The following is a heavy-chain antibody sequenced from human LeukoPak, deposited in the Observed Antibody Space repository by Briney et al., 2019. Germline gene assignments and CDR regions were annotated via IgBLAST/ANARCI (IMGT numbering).Heavy chain of an antibody. J-gene: IGHJ4*02. CDR2: IYTSGST. V-gene: IGHV4-61*02. CDR3: ARDPLGYCSGGSCYGFDY. Sequence: SETLSLTCTVSGGSISSGSYYWSWIRQPAGKGLEWIGRIYTSGSTNYNPSLKSRVTISVDTSKNQFSLKLSSVTAADTAVYYCARDPLGYCSGGSCYGFDYWGQGTLVTVSS. CDR1: GGSISSGSYY. D-gene: IGHD2-15*01.